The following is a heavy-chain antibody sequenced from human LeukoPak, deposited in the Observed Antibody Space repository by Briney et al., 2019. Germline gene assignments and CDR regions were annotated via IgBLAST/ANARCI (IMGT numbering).Heavy chain of an antibody. CDR1: GGSINYYY. D-gene: IGHD6-25*01. CDR3: ARGSVGGYPNPGY. CDR2: IYYSGGT. V-gene: IGHV4-59*01. J-gene: IGHJ4*02. Sequence: SETLSLTCTVSGGSINYYYWMWIRQPPGKGLEWIGYIYYSGGTHYNPSLKSRVTMLVDTSKNQFSLKLTAVTAADTAVYYCARGSVGGYPNPGYWGQGTLVTVSS.